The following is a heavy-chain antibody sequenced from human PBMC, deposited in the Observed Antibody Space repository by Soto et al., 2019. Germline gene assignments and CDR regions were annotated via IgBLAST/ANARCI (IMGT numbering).Heavy chain of an antibody. Sequence: SVKVSCKASGFTFTSSAVQWVRQARGQRLEWIGWIVVGSGNTNYAQKFQERVTITRDMSTSTAYMELSSLRSEDTAVYYCAASEHYYYDSSGYPQALAYWGQGTLVTVSS. CDR1: GFTFTSSA. V-gene: IGHV1-58*01. D-gene: IGHD3-22*01. J-gene: IGHJ4*02. CDR2: IVVGSGNT. CDR3: AASEHYYYDSSGYPQALAY.